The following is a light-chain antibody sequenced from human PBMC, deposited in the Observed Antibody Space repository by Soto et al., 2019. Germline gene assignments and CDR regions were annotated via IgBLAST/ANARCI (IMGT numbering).Light chain of an antibody. CDR3: MQALQTPYT. CDR1: QRLLHSNGNNF. CDR2: LGS. J-gene: IGKJ2*01. Sequence: IVMTQSPPSLTVTPGEPASISCRSSQRLLHSNGNNFLDWYLQKPGQSPQLLIYLGSNRASGVPDMVSGSAAGTDYTLKISRVEAEDVGVYYCMQALQTPYTFGQGTKLEIK. V-gene: IGKV2-28*01.